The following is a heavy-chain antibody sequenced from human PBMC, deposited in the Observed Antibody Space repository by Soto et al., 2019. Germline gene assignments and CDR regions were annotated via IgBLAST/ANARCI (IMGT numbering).Heavy chain of an antibody. Sequence: QVQLQQWGAGLLKPSETLSLTCAVYGGSLSGYYGNWIRQCTGKGLEWIGEINHSGSTNYNPSLKSRVTISIDTSKNQFSLKLSSVTAADTAVYYCARTRNLDVWGQGTTVIVSS. CDR1: GGSLSGYY. J-gene: IGHJ6*02. CDR3: ARTRNLDV. CDR2: INHSGST. D-gene: IGHD1-1*01. V-gene: IGHV4-34*01.